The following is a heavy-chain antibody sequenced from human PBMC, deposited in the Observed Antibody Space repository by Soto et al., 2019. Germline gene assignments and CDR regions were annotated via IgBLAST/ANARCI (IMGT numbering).Heavy chain of an antibody. Sequence: QVQLVQSGAEVKKPGSSVKVSCKASGGTFSRYTFTWVRQAPGQGLEWMGRIIPILAIPNYAQNFQGRVTIPADKSTSTAYMELSSLTSDDKAVYYCASHFTGVLVLGASPPGGDNYGWDVWGQGTTVTVSS. D-gene: IGHD2-15*01. CDR3: ASHFTGVLVLGASPPGGDNYGWDV. V-gene: IGHV1-69*02. J-gene: IGHJ6*02. CDR1: GGTFSRYT. CDR2: IIPILAIP.